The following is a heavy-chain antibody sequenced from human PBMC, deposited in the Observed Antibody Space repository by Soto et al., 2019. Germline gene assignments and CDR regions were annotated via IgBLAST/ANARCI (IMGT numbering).Heavy chain of an antibody. V-gene: IGHV1-3*01. J-gene: IGHJ4*02. CDR2: INAANGHI. D-gene: IGHD6-19*01. CDR1: GYTFTNYA. Sequence: QVQLVQSGAEVKKPGASVKVSCKASGYTFTNYAMHCVRQAPGQTLEWMGWINAANGHIRYSQKFQARVTFTMDTSATTAYMELSSLRSEDTAVYYCARLVAVAASDYWGQGTLVTVSS. CDR3: ARLVAVAASDY.